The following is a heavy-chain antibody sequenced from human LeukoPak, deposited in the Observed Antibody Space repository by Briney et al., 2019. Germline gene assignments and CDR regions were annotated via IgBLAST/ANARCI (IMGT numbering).Heavy chain of an antibody. J-gene: IGHJ4*02. CDR1: GFTVSSNY. CDR3: TTTLFDYGDYFDY. D-gene: IGHD4-17*01. CDR2: IKSKAHGGTT. V-gene: IGHV3-15*01. Sequence: GGSLRLSCAASGFTVSSNYMSWVCQAPGKGLEWVGRIKSKAHGGTTDYAAPVKDRFTISRDDSKNTLYLQMNSLKTEDTAVYYCTTTLFDYGDYFDYWGQGTLVTVSS.